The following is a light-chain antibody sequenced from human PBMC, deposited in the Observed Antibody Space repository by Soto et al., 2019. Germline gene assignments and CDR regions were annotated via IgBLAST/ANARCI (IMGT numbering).Light chain of an antibody. CDR3: QLYGISPH. V-gene: IGKV3-20*01. CDR2: GAS. J-gene: IGKJ5*01. CDR1: QSVNINY. Sequence: EIVLTQSPGTLSLSPGERATLSCRASQSVNINYLAWYQQKPGQAPRLLIYGASTRATGIPDRFSGSASGTDFTLTINRLEPEDFAVYYCQLYGISPHFGQGTRLEIK.